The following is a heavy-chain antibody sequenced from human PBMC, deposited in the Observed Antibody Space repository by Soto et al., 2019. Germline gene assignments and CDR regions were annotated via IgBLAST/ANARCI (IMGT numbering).Heavy chain of an antibody. J-gene: IGHJ4*02. D-gene: IGHD2-15*01. V-gene: IGHV1-3*05. CDR3: ARGTVVTHFDY. Sequence: QVQLVQSGAEEKKPGASVKVSCKASGYTFTSYAMHWVRHAPGQRLEWIGWINAGNGNTKYSQKFQGRVTITRDTSASTAYMELSSLRSEDTAVYYCARGTVVTHFDYWGQGTLVTVSS. CDR1: GYTFTSYA. CDR2: INAGNGNT.